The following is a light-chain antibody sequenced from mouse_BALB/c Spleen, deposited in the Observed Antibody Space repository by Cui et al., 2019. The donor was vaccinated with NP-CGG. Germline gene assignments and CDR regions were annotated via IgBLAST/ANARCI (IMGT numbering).Light chain of an antibody. CDR1: TGAVTTSNY. CDR2: GTN. CDR3: ALWYSNHWV. V-gene: IGLV1*01. J-gene: IGLJ1*01. Sequence: QAVVTQESALTTSPGETVTPTFRSSTGAVTTSNYANWVQEKPDHLFTGLIGGTNNRPPGVPARFSGSLIGDKAALTITGAQTEDEAIYFCALWYSNHWVFGGGTKLTVL.